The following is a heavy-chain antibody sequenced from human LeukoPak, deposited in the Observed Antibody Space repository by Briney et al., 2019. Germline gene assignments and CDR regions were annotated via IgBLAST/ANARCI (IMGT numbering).Heavy chain of an antibody. CDR3: AKGDYTPYYYYGMDV. J-gene: IGHJ6*02. CDR2: ISGSGGST. V-gene: IGHV3-23*01. D-gene: IGHD4-11*01. Sequence: GGSLRLSCAASGFTFSSYAMSWVRQAPGKGLEWVSAISGSGGSTYYADSVKGRYTISRDNSKNTLYLQMNSLRAEDTAVYYCAKGDYTPYYYYGMDVWGQGTTVTVSS. CDR1: GFTFSSYA.